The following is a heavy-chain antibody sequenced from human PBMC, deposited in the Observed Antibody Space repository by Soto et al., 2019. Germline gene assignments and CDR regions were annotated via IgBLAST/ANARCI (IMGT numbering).Heavy chain of an antibody. CDR1: GFTFSSYA. J-gene: IGHJ4*02. D-gene: IGHD2-2*01. CDR3: AKDIVPAAMHGGYYFDY. Sequence: GGSLRLSCAASGFTFSSYAMSWVRQAPGKGLEWVSAISGSGGSTYYADSVKGRFTISRDNSKNTLYLQMNSLRAEDTAVYYCAKDIVPAAMHGGYYFDYWGQGTLVTVSS. V-gene: IGHV3-23*01. CDR2: ISGSGGST.